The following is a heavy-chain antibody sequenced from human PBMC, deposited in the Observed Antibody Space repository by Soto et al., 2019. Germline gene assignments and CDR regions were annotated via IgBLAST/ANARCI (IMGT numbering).Heavy chain of an antibody. CDR1: GGTFSSYA. D-gene: IGHD3-10*01. V-gene: IGHV1-69*13. CDR3: ARDLLLWFGELLHAFDI. CDR2: IIPIFGTA. J-gene: IGHJ3*02. Sequence: SVKVSCKASGGTFSSYAISWVRQAPGQGLEWMGGIIPIFGTANYAQKFQGRVTITADESTSTAYMELSSLRSEDTAVYYCARDLLLWFGELLHAFDIWGQGTMVTV.